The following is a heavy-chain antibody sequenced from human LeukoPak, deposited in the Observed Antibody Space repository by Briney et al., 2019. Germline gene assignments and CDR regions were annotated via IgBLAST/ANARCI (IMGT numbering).Heavy chain of an antibody. V-gene: IGHV3-30*18. Sequence: GGSLRLSCAASGFTFSSYGMHWVRQAPGKGLEWVAVISYDGSNKYYADPVKGRFTISRDNSKNTLYLQMNSLRAEDTAVYYCAKDLRDGYNLYGMDVWGQGTTVTVSS. CDR1: GFTFSSYG. CDR2: ISYDGSNK. CDR3: AKDLRDGYNLYGMDV. D-gene: IGHD5-24*01. J-gene: IGHJ6*02.